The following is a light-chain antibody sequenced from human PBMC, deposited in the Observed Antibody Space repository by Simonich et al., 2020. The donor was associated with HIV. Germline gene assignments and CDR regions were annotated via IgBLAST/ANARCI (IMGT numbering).Light chain of an antibody. CDR1: SSNIGAGYD. CDR3: QSYDNSLSGSRV. Sequence: QSVLTQPPSVSGAPGQRVTISCTGSSSNIGAGYDVHWYPHLPGTVPKLLIFANNNRPSGVPDRFSGSKSGTSASLSITGLQAEDEADYYCQSYDNSLSGSRVFGTGTKVTVL. J-gene: IGLJ1*01. V-gene: IGLV1-40*01. CDR2: ANN.